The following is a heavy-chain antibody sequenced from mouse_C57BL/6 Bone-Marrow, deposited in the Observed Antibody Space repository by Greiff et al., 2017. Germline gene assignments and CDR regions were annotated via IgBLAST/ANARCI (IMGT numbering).Heavy chain of an antibody. J-gene: IGHJ3*01. CDR2: ISSGGDYI. V-gene: IGHV5-9-1*02. CDR3: TRGRGYDYDAAWFAY. D-gene: IGHD2-4*01. Sequence: DVHLVESGEGLVKPGGSLKLSCAASGFTFSSYAMSWVRQTPEKRLEWVAYISSGGDYIYYADTVKGRFTISRDNARNTLYLQMSSLKSEDTAMYYCTRGRGYDYDAAWFAYWGQGTLVTVSA. CDR1: GFTFSSYA.